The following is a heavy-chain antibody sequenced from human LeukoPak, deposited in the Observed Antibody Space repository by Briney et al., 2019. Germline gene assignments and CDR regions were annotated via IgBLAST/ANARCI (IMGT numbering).Heavy chain of an antibody. CDR2: ISGSGETT. V-gene: IGHV3-23*01. J-gene: IGHJ4*02. Sequence: GGSLRLSCVASGFTFSSYAMTWVRQAPGKGLDWVSVISGSGETTYYADSVKGRFTISRDNSKNTLYLQMNSLRAEDTAVYYCAKESPVFDYWGQGTLATVSS. CDR3: AKESPVFDY. CDR1: GFTFSSYA.